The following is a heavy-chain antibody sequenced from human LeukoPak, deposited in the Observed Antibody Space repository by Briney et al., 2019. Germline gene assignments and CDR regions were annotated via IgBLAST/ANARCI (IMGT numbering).Heavy chain of an antibody. Sequence: SETLSLTCAVYGGSFGGYYWSWIRQPPGKGLEWIGEINHSGSTNYNPSLKSRVTISVDTSKNQFSLKLSSVTAADTAVYYCARSSSSDPYYYGMDVWGQGTTVTVSS. CDR1: GGSFGGYY. CDR3: ARSSSSDPYYYGMDV. J-gene: IGHJ6*02. CDR2: INHSGST. V-gene: IGHV4-34*01. D-gene: IGHD6-6*01.